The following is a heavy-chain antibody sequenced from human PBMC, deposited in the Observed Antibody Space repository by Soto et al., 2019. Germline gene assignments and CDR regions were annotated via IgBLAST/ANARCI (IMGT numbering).Heavy chain of an antibody. V-gene: IGHV3-15*01. CDR1: GFIFNDAW. D-gene: IGHD6-13*01. Sequence: EVQLVESGGGLVKPGGSLRLSCAASGFIFNDAWMNWARQAPGKGLEWVGRIRSERDGGTTDYAAPVKDRFIISREDSKNMVYLQMDSLKTEDTAVYFCTTGWSSKDYWGQGTLVTVSS. CDR2: IRSERDGGTT. CDR3: TTGWSSKDY. J-gene: IGHJ4*02.